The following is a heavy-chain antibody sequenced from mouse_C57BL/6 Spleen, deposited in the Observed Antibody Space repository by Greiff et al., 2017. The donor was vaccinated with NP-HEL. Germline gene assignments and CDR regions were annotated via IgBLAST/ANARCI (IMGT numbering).Heavy chain of an antibody. J-gene: IGHJ3*01. CDR3: ARDYGNYPAWFAY. V-gene: IGHV1-81*01. CDR1: GYTFTSYG. D-gene: IGHD2-1*01. CDR2: IYPRSGNT. Sequence: QVQLQQSGAELARPGASVKLSCKASGYTFTSYGISWVKQRTGQGLEWIGEIYPRSGNTYYNEKFKGKATLTADKSSSTAYMELRSLTSEDSAVYCSARDYGNYPAWFAYWGQGTLVTVSA.